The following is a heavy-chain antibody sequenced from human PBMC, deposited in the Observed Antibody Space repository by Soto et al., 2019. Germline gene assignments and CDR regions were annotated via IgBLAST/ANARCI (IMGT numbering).Heavy chain of an antibody. V-gene: IGHV3-48*01. Sequence: EVQLVESGGGLVQPGGSLRLSCAASGFTFSSYSMNWVRQAPGKGLEWVSYISSSSSTIYYADSVKGRFTISRDNAKNSLYLQMNSLRAEDTAVYYCARSYGDYFDYWGQGTLVTVSS. CDR3: ARSYGDYFDY. D-gene: IGHD4-17*01. CDR2: ISSSSSTI. J-gene: IGHJ4*02. CDR1: GFTFSSYS.